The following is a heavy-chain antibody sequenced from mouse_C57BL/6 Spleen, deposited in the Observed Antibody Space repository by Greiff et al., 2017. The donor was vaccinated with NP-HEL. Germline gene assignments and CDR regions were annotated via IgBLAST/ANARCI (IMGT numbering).Heavy chain of an antibody. Sequence: EVQLQQSGPVLVKPGASVKMSCKASGYTFTDYYMNWVKQSHGKSLEWIGVINPYNGGTSYNQKFKGKATLTVDKSSTTAYMELNSLTSEDSAVYYCERGGTTVVANYFDYWGQGTTLTVSS. V-gene: IGHV1-19*01. CDR1: GYTFTDYY. D-gene: IGHD1-1*01. CDR3: ERGGTTVVANYFDY. J-gene: IGHJ2*01. CDR2: INPYNGGT.